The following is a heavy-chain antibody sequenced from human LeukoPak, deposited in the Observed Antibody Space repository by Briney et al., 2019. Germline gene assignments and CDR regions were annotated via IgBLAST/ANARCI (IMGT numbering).Heavy chain of an antibody. CDR2: INPNSGGT. CDR1: GYTFTGYY. Sequence: GASVKVSCKASGYTFTGYYMHWVRQAPGQGLEWMGWINPNSGGTNYAQKFQGRVTMTRDTSISTAYMELSRLRSDDTAVYYCARVPITMVRGVIITWGFDYWGQGTLVTVSS. CDR3: ARVPITMVRGVIITWGFDY. J-gene: IGHJ4*02. V-gene: IGHV1-2*02. D-gene: IGHD3-10*01.